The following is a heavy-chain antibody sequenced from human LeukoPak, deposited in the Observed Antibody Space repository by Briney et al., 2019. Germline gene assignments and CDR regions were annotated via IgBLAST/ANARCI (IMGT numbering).Heavy chain of an antibody. CDR3: ATGLGATTFYFDY. V-gene: IGHV1-24*01. J-gene: IGHJ4*02. CDR2: FDPEDGET. Sequence: VASVTVSCKVSGYTLTELFMHWVRQAPGKGLEWMGGFDPEDGETIYAQKFQGRVTMTEDTSTDTAYMELSSLRSEDTAVYYCATGLGATTFYFDYWGQGTLVTVSS. D-gene: IGHD1-26*01. CDR1: GYTLTELF.